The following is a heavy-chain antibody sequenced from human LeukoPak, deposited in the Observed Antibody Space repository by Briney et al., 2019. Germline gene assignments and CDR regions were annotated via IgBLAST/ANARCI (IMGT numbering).Heavy chain of an antibody. CDR2: TYPRGST. V-gene: IGHV4-30-2*01. D-gene: IGHD7-27*01. Sequence: SETLSLTCAVSGGSISSGSYSWSWIRQPPGKGLEWIGYTYPRGSTYYNPSLKSRVILSLDKSANQFSLNLSSVTAADTAVYYCARFSPRAMGNYLDFWGQGTLVTVSS. CDR3: ARFSPRAMGNYLDF. J-gene: IGHJ4*02. CDR1: GGSISSGSYS.